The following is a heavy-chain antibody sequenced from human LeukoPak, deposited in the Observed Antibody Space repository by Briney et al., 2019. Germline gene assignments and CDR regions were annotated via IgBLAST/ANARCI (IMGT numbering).Heavy chain of an antibody. CDR3: AKSLPLVPLSGAFDI. Sequence: PGGSLRLSCAASGFSFISYGMHWVRQAPGKGLEWVGVISDDGRRKDYADSVKGRFTISRDNSKNTVYLQMTNLRAEDTAVYYCAKSLPLVPLSGAFDIWGQGTMVTVSS. V-gene: IGHV3-30*18. CDR2: ISDDGRRK. D-gene: IGHD3-10*01. J-gene: IGHJ3*02. CDR1: GFSFISYG.